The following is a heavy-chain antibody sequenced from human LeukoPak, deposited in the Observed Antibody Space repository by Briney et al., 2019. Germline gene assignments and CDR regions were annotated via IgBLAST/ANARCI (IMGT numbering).Heavy chain of an antibody. D-gene: IGHD3-10*01. CDR1: GYTFTSYG. CDR2: ISAYNGNT. V-gene: IGHV1-18*04. CDR3: ARSLGHYDGSASYWYWFDP. J-gene: IGHJ5*02. Sequence: ASVKVSCKTSGYTFTSYGISWVRQAPGQGREWVGWISAYNGNTNYAQKLQGRVTMTTDTSTSTAYMELRSLRSDDTAVYYCARSLGHYDGSASYWYWFDPWGQGTLVTVSS.